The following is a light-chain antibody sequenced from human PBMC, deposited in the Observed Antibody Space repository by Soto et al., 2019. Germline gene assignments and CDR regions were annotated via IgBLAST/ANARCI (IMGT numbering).Light chain of an antibody. V-gene: IGKV1-9*01. Sequence: IQLTQSPSSLSASVGDRVTISCRARQGIANFLAWYQQKPGKAPKLLIYAASTLQSGVPSRFSGSGSGTDFTLTISSLQPEYFATYYCQQLNSFPIPFGPGTKVDIK. CDR1: QGIANF. J-gene: IGKJ3*01. CDR2: AAS. CDR3: QQLNSFPIP.